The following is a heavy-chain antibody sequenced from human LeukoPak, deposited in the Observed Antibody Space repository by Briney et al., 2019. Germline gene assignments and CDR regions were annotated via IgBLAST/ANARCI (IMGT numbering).Heavy chain of an antibody. CDR3: ARVGPGNPFDY. CDR1: GGTFSSYA. V-gene: IGHV1-69*04. CDR2: IIPIPGMA. J-gene: IGHJ4*02. D-gene: IGHD4-23*01. Sequence: ASVKVSCKASGGTFSSYAISWVRQAPGQGLEWMGRIIPIPGMANYAQKFQGRVTITADKSTSTAYMELSSLRSEDTAVYYCARVGPGNPFDYWGQGTLVTVSS.